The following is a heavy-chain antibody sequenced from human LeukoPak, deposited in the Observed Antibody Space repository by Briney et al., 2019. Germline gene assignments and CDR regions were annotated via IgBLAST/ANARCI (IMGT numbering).Heavy chain of an antibody. CDR1: GFTFSTYG. V-gene: IGHV3-30*18. Sequence: GGSLRLSCAASGFTFSTYGMHWVRQAPGKGLEWVAVISYDGDNKYFADSVKGRFTISRENSKNTLYLQMNSLRAEDTAVYYCAKDRLLLARGVIDAFDIWGQGTMVTVSS. CDR3: AKDRLLLARGVIDAFDI. CDR2: ISYDGDNK. D-gene: IGHD3-10*01. J-gene: IGHJ3*02.